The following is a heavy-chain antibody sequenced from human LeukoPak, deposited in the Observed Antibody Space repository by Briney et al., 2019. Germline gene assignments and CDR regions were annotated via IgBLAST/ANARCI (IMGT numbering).Heavy chain of an antibody. CDR1: GGSFSGYY. D-gene: IGHD6-19*01. Sequence: SETLSLTCAVYGGSFSGYYWSWIRQPPGKGLEWIGEINHSGSTNYNPSLKSRVTISVDTSKNQFSLKLSSVTAADTAVYYCARSIKDIVVAGRGYYFDYWGQGTLVTVSS. J-gene: IGHJ4*02. CDR2: INHSGST. CDR3: ARSIKDIVVAGRGYYFDY. V-gene: IGHV4-34*01.